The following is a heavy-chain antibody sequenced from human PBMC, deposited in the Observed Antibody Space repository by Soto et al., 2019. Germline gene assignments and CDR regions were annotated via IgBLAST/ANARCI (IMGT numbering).Heavy chain of an antibody. CDR1: GFPFSSYA. V-gene: IGHV3-64*01. CDR3: ARGVTATYDFWSGYYYFDY. CDR2: ISSNGGST. D-gene: IGHD3-3*01. Sequence: GGSHRLSSASSGFPFSSYAMHWVRQAPGKGLEYVSAISSNGGSTYYANSVKGRFTISRDNSKNTLYLQMGSLRAEDMAVYYCARGVTATYDFWSGYYYFDYWGQGTLVTVSS. J-gene: IGHJ4*02.